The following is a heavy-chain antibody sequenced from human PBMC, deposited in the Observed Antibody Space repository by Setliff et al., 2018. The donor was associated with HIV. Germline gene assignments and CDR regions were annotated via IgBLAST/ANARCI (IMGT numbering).Heavy chain of an antibody. J-gene: IGHJ4*02. D-gene: IGHD3-10*01. CDR3: ARHPELQNYGYFDY. Sequence: WVRQVSGKGLEWVGSTYYTGNTYYNPSFKSRVTISVDTSTNQFSLRLTSVTASDTAVYFCARHPELQNYGYFDYWGQGTRVTVSS. V-gene: IGHV4-39*01. CDR2: TYYTGNT.